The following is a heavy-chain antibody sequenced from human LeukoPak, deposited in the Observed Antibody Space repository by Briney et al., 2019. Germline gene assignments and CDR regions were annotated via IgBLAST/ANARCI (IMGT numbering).Heavy chain of an antibody. J-gene: IGHJ4*02. D-gene: IGHD2-2*02. CDR1: GGSLSGYY. CDR2: INQSGST. CDR3: ARHIPLLGFDY. Sequence: SETLSLTCAVSGGSLSGYYWTWIRQPPGKGLEWIGEINQSGSTNYNPSLKSRVTISVDTSKNQFSLKLSSVTAADTAVYYCARHIPLLGFDYWGQGTLVTVSS. V-gene: IGHV4-34*01.